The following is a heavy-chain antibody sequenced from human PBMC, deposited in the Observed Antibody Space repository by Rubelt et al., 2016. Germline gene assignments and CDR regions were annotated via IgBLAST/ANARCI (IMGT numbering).Heavy chain of an antibody. D-gene: IGHD1-26*01. CDR3: ARTYRYYSDY. V-gene: IGHV4-4*07. Sequence: VQLQESGPGLVKPSETLSLTCTVSGASMNSHYWNWIRQPAGKGLAWIGRIHTSGSTNYNPSFKRRVTMSVDTSKSQSSLKLSSVTAAHTAVYYCARTYRYYSDYWGQGTLVTVSS. CDR1: GASMNSHY. J-gene: IGHJ4*02. CDR2: IHTSGST.